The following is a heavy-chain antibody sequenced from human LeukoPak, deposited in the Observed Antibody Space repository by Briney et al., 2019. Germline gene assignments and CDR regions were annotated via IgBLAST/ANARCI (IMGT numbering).Heavy chain of an antibody. CDR2: IFDSGGT. D-gene: IGHD6-19*01. J-gene: IGHJ4*02. V-gene: IGHV4-39*01. Sequence: SSETLSLTCTVAGGSMSSRSYYWGWIRQPPGKGLEGIGGIFDSGGTYHNPSLESRVTLSVDTSKNQFSLILSSVTAADTAIYYCARHVLFGGWYLDYWGQGTLVTVSS. CDR1: GGSMSSRSYY. CDR3: ARHVLFGGWYLDY.